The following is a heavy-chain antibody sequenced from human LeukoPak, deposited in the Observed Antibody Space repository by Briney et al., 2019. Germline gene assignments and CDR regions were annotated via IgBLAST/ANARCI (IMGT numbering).Heavy chain of an antibody. D-gene: IGHD1/OR15-1a*01. J-gene: IGHJ6*02. V-gene: IGHV1-18*01. CDR3: AREGNNRGDTEYGMDV. CDR2: ISAYNGNT. CDR1: GYTFTSYG. Sequence: ASVKVSCKASGYTFTSYGISWVRQAPGQGLEWMGWISAYNGNTNDAQKLQGRVTMTTVTSTSTAYMELRSLRSDDTAVYYCAREGNNRGDTEYGMDVWGQGTTVTVSS.